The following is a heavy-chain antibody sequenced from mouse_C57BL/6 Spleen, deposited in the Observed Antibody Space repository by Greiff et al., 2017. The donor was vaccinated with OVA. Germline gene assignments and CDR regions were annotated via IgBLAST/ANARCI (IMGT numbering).Heavy chain of an antibody. CDR3: VRLGDYDYGYYYAMDY. V-gene: IGHV10-1*01. D-gene: IGHD2-4*01. J-gene: IGHJ4*01. Sequence: EVKLMESGGGLVQPKGSLKLSCAASGFSFNTYAMNWVRQAPGKGLEWVARIRSKSNNYATYYADSVKDRFTISRDDSESMLYLQMNNLKTEDTAMYYCVRLGDYDYGYYYAMDYWGQGTSVTVSS. CDR1: GFSFNTYA. CDR2: IRSKSNNYAT.